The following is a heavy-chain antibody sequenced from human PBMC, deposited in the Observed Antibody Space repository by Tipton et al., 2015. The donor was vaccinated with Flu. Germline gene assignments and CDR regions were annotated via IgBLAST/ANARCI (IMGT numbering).Heavy chain of an antibody. Sequence: TLSLTCSVFGDSIDSRYYWAWIRRPPGKGLEWIGNVHREGNSYYSPSLKSRVTMSIDRSKNQFSLEMRSVTASDTAVYYCARRDYSNYVSDPKNWFNSWGLGTLVTVSS. CDR1: GDSIDSRYY. J-gene: IGHJ5*01. V-gene: IGHV4-38-2*01. CDR3: ARRDYSNYVSDPKNWFNS. D-gene: IGHD4-11*01. CDR2: VHREGNS.